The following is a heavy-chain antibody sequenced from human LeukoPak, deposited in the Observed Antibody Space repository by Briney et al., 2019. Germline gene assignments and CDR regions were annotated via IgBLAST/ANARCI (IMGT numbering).Heavy chain of an antibody. CDR1: GLTFDDYA. Sequence: GGSLRLSCAASGLTFDDYATHWVRQAPGKGLEWVSGIRWNSGSIGYAASVKGRFTISRDNAKNSLYLQMNSLRAEDTALYYCAKGYRKYSYGPALDYWGQGTLVIVSS. J-gene: IGHJ4*02. CDR3: AKGYRKYSYGPALDY. D-gene: IGHD5-18*01. V-gene: IGHV3-9*01. CDR2: IRWNSGSI.